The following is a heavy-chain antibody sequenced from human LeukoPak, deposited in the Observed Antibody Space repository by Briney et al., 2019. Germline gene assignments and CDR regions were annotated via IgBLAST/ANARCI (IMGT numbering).Heavy chain of an antibody. D-gene: IGHD5-24*01. J-gene: IGHJ4*02. CDR2: ISSSSSYI. CDR1: GFTFSIYS. V-gene: IGHV3-21*04. Sequence: GGSLRLSCAASGFTFSIYSMNWVRQAPGKGLEWVSSISSSSSYIYYADSVKGRFTISRDNSKNTLYLQMISLRAEDTAVYYCAKSGYNRFDYWGQGTLVTVSS. CDR3: AKSGYNRFDY.